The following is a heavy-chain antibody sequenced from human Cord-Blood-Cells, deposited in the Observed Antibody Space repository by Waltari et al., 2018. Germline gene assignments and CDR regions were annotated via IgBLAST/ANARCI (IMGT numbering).Heavy chain of an antibody. Sequence: QVQLVQSGAEVKKTGASVKVSCKASGYTFTGYYMHWVRQAPGQGLEWMGRINPNSGGTNYAQKFQGRVTMTRDTSISTAYMELSRLRSDDTAVYYCARSSSWENGYAFDIWGQGTMVTVSS. J-gene: IGHJ3*02. CDR3: ARSSSWENGYAFDI. D-gene: IGHD6-13*01. CDR1: GYTFTGYY. CDR2: INPNSGGT. V-gene: IGHV1-2*06.